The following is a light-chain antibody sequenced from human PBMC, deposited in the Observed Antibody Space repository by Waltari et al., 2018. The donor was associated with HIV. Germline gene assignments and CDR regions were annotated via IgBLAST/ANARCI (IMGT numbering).Light chain of an antibody. CDR2: ANN. CDR3: AAWDDTLYGL. J-gene: IGLJ2*01. CDR1: NSNLGEYP. Sequence: QSVLTQPPSASGTPGQSVTISCSGSNSNLGEYPVNWYHQVPGTAPKLVIYANNQRPAGVPARFSGSQSGTSASLAISGLRSEDEGYYYCAAWDDTLYGLFGGGTKLTVL. V-gene: IGLV1-44*01.